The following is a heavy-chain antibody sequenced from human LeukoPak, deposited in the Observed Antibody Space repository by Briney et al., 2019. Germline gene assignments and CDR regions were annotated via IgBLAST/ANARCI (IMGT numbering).Heavy chain of an antibody. Sequence: ASVKVSCKASGYTFTSYDINWVRPATGQGLEWMGGIIPIFGTANYAQKFQGRVTITADESTSTAYMELSSLRSEDTAVYYCAGGALPIAVAGTSWFDPWGQGTLVTVSS. CDR2: IIPIFGTA. V-gene: IGHV1-69*13. D-gene: IGHD6-19*01. J-gene: IGHJ5*02. CDR1: GYTFTSYD. CDR3: AGGALPIAVAGTSWFDP.